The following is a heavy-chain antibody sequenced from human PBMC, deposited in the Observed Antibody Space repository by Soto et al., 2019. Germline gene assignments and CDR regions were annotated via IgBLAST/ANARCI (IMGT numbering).Heavy chain of an antibody. D-gene: IGHD1-7*01. Sequence: SVKVSCKASGGTFSSYAISWVRQAPGQGLEWMGGIIPIFGTANYAQKFQGRVTITADKSTSTAYMELSSLRSEDTAVYYCARGATWNSTRGHSYYYGMDVWRQGTTVTVSS. J-gene: IGHJ6*02. V-gene: IGHV1-69*06. CDR3: ARGATWNSTRGHSYYYGMDV. CDR1: GGTFSSYA. CDR2: IIPIFGTA.